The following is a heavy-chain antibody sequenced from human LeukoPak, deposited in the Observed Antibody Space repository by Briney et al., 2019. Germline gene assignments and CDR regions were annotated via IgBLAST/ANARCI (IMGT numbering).Heavy chain of an antibody. CDR1: EFSFRTYA. CDR2: ISYDGSNK. CDR3: ARLKAVAGPHYYFDY. D-gene: IGHD6-19*01. V-gene: IGHV3-30*04. J-gene: IGHJ4*02. Sequence: GGSLRLSCAASEFSFRTYAMHWVRQAPGKGLEWVAVISYDGSNKDYADSVKGRFTISRDDSKNTLFLQMNSLRIDDTAVYYCARLKAVAGPHYYFDYWGQGTLVTVPS.